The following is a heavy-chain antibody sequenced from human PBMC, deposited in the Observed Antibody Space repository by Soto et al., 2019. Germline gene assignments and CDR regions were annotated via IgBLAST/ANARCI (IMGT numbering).Heavy chain of an antibody. J-gene: IGHJ4*02. CDR1: GGSFSGYY. Sequence: PSDTLSLTCAVYGGSFSGYYWSWIRQPPGKGLEWIGEINHSGSTNYNPSLKSRVTISVDTSKNQFSLKLSSVTAADTAVYYCARALYYYGSGSAIDYWGQGTLVTVSS. CDR3: ARALYYYGSGSAIDY. D-gene: IGHD3-10*01. V-gene: IGHV4-34*01. CDR2: INHSGST.